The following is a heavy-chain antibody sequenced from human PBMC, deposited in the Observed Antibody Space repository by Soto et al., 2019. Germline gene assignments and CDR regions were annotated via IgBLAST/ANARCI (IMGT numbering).Heavy chain of an antibody. CDR1: GGSISEYY. Sequence: SETLSLTCTVSGGSISEYYWSWIRQSPGKGLEWIAYIHYSGGTNYNPSLKSRVTISVDTSKNQFSLKLSSVTAADTAVYYCARVRLAYYYGSGSYPPRPNAFDIWGQGTMVTVSS. V-gene: IGHV4-59*12. J-gene: IGHJ3*02. CDR2: IHYSGGT. D-gene: IGHD3-10*01. CDR3: ARVRLAYYYGSGSYPPRPNAFDI.